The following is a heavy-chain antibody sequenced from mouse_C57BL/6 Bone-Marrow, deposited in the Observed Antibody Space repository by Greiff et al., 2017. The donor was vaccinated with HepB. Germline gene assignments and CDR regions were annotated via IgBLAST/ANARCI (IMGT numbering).Heavy chain of an antibody. V-gene: IGHV10-1*01. CDR3: VRLLRTGWYFDV. Sequence: DVMLVESGGGLVQPKGSLKLSCAASGFSFNTYAMNWVRQAPGKGLEWVARIRSKSNNYATYYADSVKDRFTISRDDSESMLYLQMNNLKTEDTAMYCCVRLLRTGWYFDVWGTGTTVTVSS. J-gene: IGHJ1*03. CDR1: GFSFNTYA. D-gene: IGHD4-1*01. CDR2: IRSKSNNYAT.